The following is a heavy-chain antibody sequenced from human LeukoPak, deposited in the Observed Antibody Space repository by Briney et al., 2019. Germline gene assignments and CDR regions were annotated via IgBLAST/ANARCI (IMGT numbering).Heavy chain of an antibody. J-gene: IGHJ4*02. Sequence: GGSLRLSCAASGFTFSSYVMSWVRQAPGKGLEWVSDISGSGGSTYYADSVKGRFTISRDNSKNTLYLQMNSLRAEDTAVYNCAKQGCSGGSCYFDYWGQGTLVTVPS. CDR1: GFTFSSYV. CDR2: ISGSGGST. D-gene: IGHD2-15*01. CDR3: AKQGCSGGSCYFDY. V-gene: IGHV3-23*01.